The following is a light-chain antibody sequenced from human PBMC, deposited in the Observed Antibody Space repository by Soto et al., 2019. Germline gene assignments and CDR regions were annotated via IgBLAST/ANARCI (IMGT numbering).Light chain of an antibody. Sequence: EIVLTQSPGTLSLSPGERATLSCRASQSVSSSYLAWYQQKPGQAPRLIIYGASSRATGIPDRFSGSGSGTDFTLPISRLEPEDFAVYYCQQYGSSPYTFGQGTKLEIK. CDR1: QSVSSSY. CDR3: QQYGSSPYT. J-gene: IGKJ2*01. CDR2: GAS. V-gene: IGKV3-20*01.